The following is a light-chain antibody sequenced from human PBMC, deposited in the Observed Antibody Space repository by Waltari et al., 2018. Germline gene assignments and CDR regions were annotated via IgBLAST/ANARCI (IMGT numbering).Light chain of an antibody. CDR1: QSLSNW. CDR3: QQYRNLWT. J-gene: IGKJ1*01. CDR2: KAS. V-gene: IGKV1-5*03. Sequence: DIQMTQSPSPPSASVGDRVTITGRDSQSLSNWLAWHQQKPGNIPKVLIYKASTLEIGVPSRFSGSGSGTEFTLTISSLQPDDFATYYCQQYRNLWTFGQGTKVEIK.